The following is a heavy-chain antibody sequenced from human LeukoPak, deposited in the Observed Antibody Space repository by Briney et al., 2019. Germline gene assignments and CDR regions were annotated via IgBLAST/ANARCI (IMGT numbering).Heavy chain of an antibody. Sequence: GGSLRLSCAASGFTFSSYWMSWVRQAPGKGLEWVSAISGSGGSTYYADSVKGRFTISRDNAKNSLYLQMNSLRAEDTAVYYCARLPNYYDSSGYLGGGDYWGQGTLVTVSS. CDR3: ARLPNYYDSSGYLGGGDY. V-gene: IGHV3-23*01. CDR2: ISGSGGST. CDR1: GFTFSSYW. J-gene: IGHJ4*02. D-gene: IGHD3-22*01.